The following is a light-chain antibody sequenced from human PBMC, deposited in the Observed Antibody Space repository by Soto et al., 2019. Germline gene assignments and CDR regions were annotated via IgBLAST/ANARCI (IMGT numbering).Light chain of an antibody. CDR1: SSDVGAYNF. V-gene: IGLV2-11*01. CDR2: DVS. Sequence: QSALTQPASVSGSPGQSITISCTGTSSDVGAYNFVSWYQQHPGNAPKLMIFDVSQRPSGVPDRFSGSKSGNTASLTISGLQAEDEADYYCCSYGGSYTWVFGGGTKLTVL. CDR3: CSYGGSYTWV. J-gene: IGLJ3*02.